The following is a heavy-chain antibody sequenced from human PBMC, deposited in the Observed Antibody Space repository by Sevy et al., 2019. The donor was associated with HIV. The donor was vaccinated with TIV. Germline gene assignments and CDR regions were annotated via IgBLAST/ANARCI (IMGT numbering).Heavy chain of an antibody. V-gene: IGHV3-30*04. D-gene: IGHD2-21*02. CDR2: MSHDGNYK. Sequence: GGSLRLSCAASGFPFSDYDMHWVGQAPGKGLEWVAVMSHDGNYKNHADSVKVRFTISRDNFKNTLYLQMNSLRVEDTAVYFCARLFSCGGDCYYLDYWGQGAPVTVSS. CDR3: ARLFSCGGDCYYLDY. CDR1: GFPFSDYD. J-gene: IGHJ4*02.